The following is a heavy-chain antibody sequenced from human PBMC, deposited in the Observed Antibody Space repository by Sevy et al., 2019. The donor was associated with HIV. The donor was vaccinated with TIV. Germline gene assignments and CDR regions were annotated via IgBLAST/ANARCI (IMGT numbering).Heavy chain of an antibody. CDR2: ISGSGGST. J-gene: IGHJ4*02. Sequence: GGSLRLSCAASGFTFSSYAMSWVRQAPGKGLEWVSAISGSGGSTYYAYSVKGRFTISRDNSKNTLYLQMNSLRAEDTAVYYCAKDPPYYYDSSGYYPPDYWGQGTLVTVSS. CDR3: AKDPPYYYDSSGYYPPDY. CDR1: GFTFSSYA. D-gene: IGHD3-22*01. V-gene: IGHV3-23*01.